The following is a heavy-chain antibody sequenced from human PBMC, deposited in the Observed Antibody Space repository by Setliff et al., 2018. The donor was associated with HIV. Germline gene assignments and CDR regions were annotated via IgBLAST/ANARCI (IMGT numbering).Heavy chain of an antibody. CDR2: INVGKGDT. CDR1: GYTFTTYS. J-gene: IGHJ4*01. Sequence: ASVKVSCKASGYTFTTYSIHWVRQAPGQSLEWMGWINVGKGDTKYSQELQGRITITRDTSANTAYMELSSLRSDDTAVYYCARGDELQFSQLPFDIWGHGTLVTVSS. V-gene: IGHV1-3*01. D-gene: IGHD3-3*01. CDR3: ARGDELQFSQLPFDI.